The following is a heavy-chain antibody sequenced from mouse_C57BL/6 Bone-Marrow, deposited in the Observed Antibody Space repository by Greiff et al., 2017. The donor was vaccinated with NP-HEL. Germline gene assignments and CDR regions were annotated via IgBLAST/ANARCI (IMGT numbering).Heavy chain of an antibody. D-gene: IGHD3-2*02. CDR2: IWTGGGT. Sequence: VMLVESGPGLVAPSQSLSITCTVSGFSLTSYAISWVRQPPGKGLEWLGVIWTGGGTNYNSALKSRLSISKDNSKSQVFLKMNSLQTDDTARYYCARTPDSSGYVAWFAYWGQGTLVTVSA. V-gene: IGHV2-9-1*01. CDR3: ARTPDSSGYVAWFAY. J-gene: IGHJ3*01. CDR1: GFSLTSYA.